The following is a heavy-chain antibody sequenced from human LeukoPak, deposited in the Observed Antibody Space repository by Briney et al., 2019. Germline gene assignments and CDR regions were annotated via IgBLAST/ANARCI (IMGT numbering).Heavy chain of an antibody. CDR2: IYPGDSDT. V-gene: IGHV5-51*01. CDR1: GYSFTTYW. Sequence: GESLKISCQASGYSFTTYWIGWVRQMPGKGLEWMGLIYPGDSDTRYSPSFEGQVTISADKSISTAYLQWSSLKASDTAIYYCARLMTGTPNDAFDIWGQGTMVTVSS. CDR3: ARLMTGTPNDAFDI. D-gene: IGHD1-1*01. J-gene: IGHJ3*02.